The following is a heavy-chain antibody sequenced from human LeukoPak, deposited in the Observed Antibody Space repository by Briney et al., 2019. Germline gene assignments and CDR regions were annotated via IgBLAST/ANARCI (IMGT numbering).Heavy chain of an antibody. CDR1: GFTFSSHD. Sequence: GGSLRLSCAGSGFTFSSHDMHWVRQPTGKGLEWVSVLGTAGNTCYTESVKGRFTISRENAKNSLYLQMDNLRAEDTAVYYCARSKSYSSGWTDFDCWGQGPLVTVSS. CDR2: LGTAGNT. V-gene: IGHV3-13*01. D-gene: IGHD6-19*01. J-gene: IGHJ4*02. CDR3: ARSKSYSSGWTDFDC.